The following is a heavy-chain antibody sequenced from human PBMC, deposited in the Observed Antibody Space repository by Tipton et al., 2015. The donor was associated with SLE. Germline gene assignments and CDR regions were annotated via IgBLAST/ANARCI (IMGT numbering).Heavy chain of an antibody. V-gene: IGHV4-59*01. CDR2: IYYSGST. Sequence: TLSLTCTVSGGSISSYYWSWIRQPPGKGLEWIGYIYYSGSTNYNPSLKSRVTISVDTSKNQFSLKLSSVTAADTAVYYCARVPAFYYSYMDVWGKGTTVTVSS. CDR1: GGSISSYY. CDR3: ARVPAFYYSYMDV. D-gene: IGHD2-2*01. J-gene: IGHJ6*03.